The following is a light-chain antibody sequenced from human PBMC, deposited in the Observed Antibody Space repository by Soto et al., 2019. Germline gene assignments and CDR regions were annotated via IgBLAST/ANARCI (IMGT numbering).Light chain of an antibody. CDR3: QQSYSTPLA. J-gene: IGKJ4*01. Sequence: DIPMTQSPSSLSASVGDRVTITCRASQSISSDLNWYQQKPGKAPKLLIYAASNLQSGVPSRFSGSGSGTDFTLTISSLQPGDFATYYCQQSYSTPLAFGGGTKVEIK. CDR2: AAS. V-gene: IGKV1-39*01. CDR1: QSISSD.